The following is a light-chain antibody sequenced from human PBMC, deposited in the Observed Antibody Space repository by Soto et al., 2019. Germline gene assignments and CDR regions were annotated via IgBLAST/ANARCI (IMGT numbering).Light chain of an antibody. CDR2: CAS. J-gene: IGKJ4*01. CDR1: QSVSSN. Sequence: EIVMTQSPATLSVYPGERATLSCRASQSVSSNLAWYQQKPGQAPRLLIYCASTRATGGPARFSGSGSGTEFTLTISSLQSEDFAVYYCQQYNNWPLTFGGGTKVEIK. CDR3: QQYNNWPLT. V-gene: IGKV3-15*01.